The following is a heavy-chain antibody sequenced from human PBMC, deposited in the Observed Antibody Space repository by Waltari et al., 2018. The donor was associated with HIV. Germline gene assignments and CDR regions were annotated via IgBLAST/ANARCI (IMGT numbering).Heavy chain of an antibody. CDR1: GYSISSGYY. Sequence: QVQLQESGPGLVKPSETLSLTCTVSGYSISSGYYWGWIRQPPGKGLECIGSMYHSGSNYYNPSLKRRVTMSVDTSKNQFSLKLSSVTAADTAVYYCARRSGEYWYFDLWGRGTLVTVSS. CDR2: MYHSGSN. J-gene: IGHJ2*01. CDR3: ARRSGEYWYFDL. D-gene: IGHD7-27*01. V-gene: IGHV4-38-2*02.